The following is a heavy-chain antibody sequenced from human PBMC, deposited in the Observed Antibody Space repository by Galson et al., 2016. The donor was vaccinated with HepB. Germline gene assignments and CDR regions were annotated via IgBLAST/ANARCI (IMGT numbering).Heavy chain of an antibody. CDR1: GFNFFEYG. J-gene: IGHJ3*02. V-gene: IGHV3-9*01. CDR3: TKDWRSVLAATPGAFHI. D-gene: IGHD2-15*01. CDR2: ISWNSAET. Sequence: SLRLSCAASGFNFFEYGMQWVRQAPGKGLEWVSGISWNSAETDYADSVKGRFTISRDNAKNSLFLQMNSLRLDDTALYYCTKDWRSVLAATPGAFHIWGRGTMVTVSP.